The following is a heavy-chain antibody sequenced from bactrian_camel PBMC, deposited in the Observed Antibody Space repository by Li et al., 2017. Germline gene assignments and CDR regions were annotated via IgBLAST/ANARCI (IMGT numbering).Heavy chain of an antibody. V-gene: IGHV3S54*01. CDR3: TLDQPPCVPAVVGRFRYNY. CDR2: IGTGVGTGADST. D-gene: IGHD1*01. Sequence: HVQLVESGGGSVQAGGSLTLSCAASGDIGSTYCMGWLRQAPGKEREGVAAIGTGVGTGADSTFYSDSVKGRFTISQDNSNNTLYLQMNSLKPEDSAMYYCTLDQPPCVPAVVGRFRYNYEGQGTQVTVS. J-gene: IGHJ4*01. CDR1: GDIGSTYC.